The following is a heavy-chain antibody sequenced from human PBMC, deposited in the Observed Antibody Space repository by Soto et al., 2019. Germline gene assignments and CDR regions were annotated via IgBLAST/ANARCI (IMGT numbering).Heavy chain of an antibody. J-gene: IGHJ4*02. V-gene: IGHV4-39*01. CDR1: DDSINSDKYY. CDR3: ARLEGLATISFYFDF. Sequence: PSETLSLTCSVSDDSINSDKYYWGWIRQPPGKGLEWIGSIYYRGNAYYNPSLQTRVTISLDKSKSQFSLKLNSVTTADSAVYFCARLEGLATISFYFDFWGPGALVTVSS. CDR2: IYYRGNA. D-gene: IGHD3-9*01.